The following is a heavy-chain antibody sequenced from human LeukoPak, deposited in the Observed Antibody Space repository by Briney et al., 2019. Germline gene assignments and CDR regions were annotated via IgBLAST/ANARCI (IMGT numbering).Heavy chain of an antibody. CDR1: GYTFTSYG. Sequence: ASVKVSCTASGYTFTSYGISWVRQAPGQGLEGMGWISTYNGNTNYAQKLQGRVTMTTDTSTSTAYMELRSLRSDDTAVYYCARDLDEWELLFDYWGQGTLVTVSS. CDR2: ISTYNGNT. J-gene: IGHJ4*02. D-gene: IGHD1-26*01. CDR3: ARDLDEWELLFDY. V-gene: IGHV1-18*01.